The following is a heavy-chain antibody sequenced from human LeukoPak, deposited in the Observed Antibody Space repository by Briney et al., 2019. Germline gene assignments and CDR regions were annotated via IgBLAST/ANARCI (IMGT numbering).Heavy chain of an antibody. Sequence: GGSLRLSCAASGFTFSDYYMSWIRQAPGKGLEWISYISSSGSSIYYADSVKGRFTISRDNAKNSLYLQMNSLRAEDTAVYDCARGSQWLAPDFWGQGTLVTVSS. CDR3: ARGSQWLAPDF. CDR1: GFTFSDYY. D-gene: IGHD6-19*01. CDR2: ISSSGSSI. V-gene: IGHV3-11*01. J-gene: IGHJ4*02.